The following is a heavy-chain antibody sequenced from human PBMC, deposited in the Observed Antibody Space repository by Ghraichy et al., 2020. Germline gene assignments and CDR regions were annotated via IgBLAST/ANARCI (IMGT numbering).Heavy chain of an antibody. CDR3: ARDGCRRYCSGVKGAFDI. D-gene: IGHD2-15*01. CDR1: GGSISSYY. Sequence: SETLSLTCTVSGGSISSYYWSWIRQPAGKGLEWIGRIYTSGSTNYNPSLKSRVTMSVDTSKNQFSLKLSSVTAADTAVYYCARDGCRRYCSGVKGAFDIWGQGTMVTVSS. J-gene: IGHJ3*02. CDR2: IYTSGST. V-gene: IGHV4-4*07.